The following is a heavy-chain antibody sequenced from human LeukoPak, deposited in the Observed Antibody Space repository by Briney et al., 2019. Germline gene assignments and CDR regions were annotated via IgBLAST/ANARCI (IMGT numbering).Heavy chain of an antibody. CDR2: IYYSGST. CDR3: ARPLYSSGWYYFDY. D-gene: IGHD6-19*01. CDR1: GGSISSSSYY. J-gene: IGHJ4*02. V-gene: IGHV4-39*07. Sequence: SETLSLTCTVSGGSISSSSYYWGWIRQPPGKGLEWIGSIYYSGSTYHNPSLKSRVTISVDTSKNQFSLKLSSVTAADTAVYYCARPLYSSGWYYFDYWGQGTLVTVSS.